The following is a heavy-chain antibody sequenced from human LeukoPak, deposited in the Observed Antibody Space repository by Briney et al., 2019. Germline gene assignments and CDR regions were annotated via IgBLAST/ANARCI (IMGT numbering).Heavy chain of an antibody. CDR2: IYTSGTT. CDR1: GGSISPYY. Sequence: SETLSLTCTVSGGSISPYYWSWIRQPPGKGLEWIGRIYTSGTTNYNPSLKSRVTMSVDTSKNQFSLKLTSVTAADTAVHYCARDRPAIAAAGKWFDPWGQGTLVTVFS. CDR3: ARDRPAIAAAGKWFDP. D-gene: IGHD6-13*01. V-gene: IGHV4-4*07. J-gene: IGHJ5*02.